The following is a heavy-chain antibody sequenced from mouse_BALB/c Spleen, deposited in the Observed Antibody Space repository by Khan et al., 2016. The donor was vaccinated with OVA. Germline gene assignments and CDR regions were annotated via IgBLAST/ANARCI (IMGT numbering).Heavy chain of an antibody. CDR2: TNPTNGRT. D-gene: IGHD1-1*01. J-gene: IGHJ2*01. Sequence: VQLQQSGAELVKAGASVKMSCKASGYTFTSYWMHWVKQRLGQGLEWFAETNPTNGRTYYNEKFKSKDTLTVDKSSSTAYMLLSGPTFEDSAVYYCARIKKIVATYFDYWGQGTTLTVSS. CDR1: GYTFTSYW. V-gene: IGHV1S81*02. CDR3: ARIKKIVATYFDY.